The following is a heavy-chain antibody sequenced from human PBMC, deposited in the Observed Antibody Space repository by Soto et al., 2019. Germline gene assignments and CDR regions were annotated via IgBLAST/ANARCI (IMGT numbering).Heavy chain of an antibody. J-gene: IGHJ6*03. Sequence: GGSLRLSCAASGFTFSSYWMSWVRQAPGKGLEWVANIKQDGSEKYYVDSVKGRFTISRDNAKNSLYLQMNSLRAEDTAVYYCARDWLLPLSYYYYMDVWGKGTTVTVSS. CDR1: GFTFSSYW. V-gene: IGHV3-7*01. CDR2: IKQDGSEK. D-gene: IGHD5-18*01. CDR3: ARDWLLPLSYYYYMDV.